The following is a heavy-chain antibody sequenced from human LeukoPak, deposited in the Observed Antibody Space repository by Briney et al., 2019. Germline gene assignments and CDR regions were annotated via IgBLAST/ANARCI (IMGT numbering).Heavy chain of an antibody. CDR2: ISSSSSNT. J-gene: IGHJ4*02. CDR1: GFTFSSYS. V-gene: IGHV3-21*01. Sequence: PGGSLRLSCSTSGFTFSSYSMNWVRPAPGKGLEWVSSISSSSSNTYYADSVKVRFTISRDNAKNTLYLQMNSLRAEDAAVYYCAKDYDFWSGYYSPTRGYFDYWGQGTLVTVSS. D-gene: IGHD3-3*01. CDR3: AKDYDFWSGYYSPTRGYFDY.